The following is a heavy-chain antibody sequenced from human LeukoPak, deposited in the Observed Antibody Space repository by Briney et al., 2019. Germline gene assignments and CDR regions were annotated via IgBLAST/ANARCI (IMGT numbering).Heavy chain of an antibody. D-gene: IGHD3-22*01. CDR3: ARGPYSYDSSGAFDI. Sequence: GGSLRLSYAASGFTLSSYAMSWVRQAPGKGLEWVSIIYSGGSTFYADSVKGRFTISRDNSKNTLYLQMNSLRAEDTAVYFCARGPYSYDSSGAFDIWGQGTMVTVSS. CDR1: GFTLSSYA. J-gene: IGHJ3*02. V-gene: IGHV3-53*01. CDR2: IYSGGST.